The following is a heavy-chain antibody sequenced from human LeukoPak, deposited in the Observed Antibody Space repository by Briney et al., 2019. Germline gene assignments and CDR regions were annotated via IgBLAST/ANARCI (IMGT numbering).Heavy chain of an antibody. CDR3: QTMVRGVNKTAIFDT. Sequence: KNGESLKISCKGSGYSFTSYWIGWVRQMPGKGLEWMGIIYPGDSDTRYSPSFQGQVTISADKSISTAYLQWSSLKASDTAMYYCQTMVRGVNKTAIFDTWGQGTMVTVSS. CDR2: IYPGDSDT. D-gene: IGHD3-10*01. V-gene: IGHV5-51*01. J-gene: IGHJ3*02. CDR1: GYSFTSYW.